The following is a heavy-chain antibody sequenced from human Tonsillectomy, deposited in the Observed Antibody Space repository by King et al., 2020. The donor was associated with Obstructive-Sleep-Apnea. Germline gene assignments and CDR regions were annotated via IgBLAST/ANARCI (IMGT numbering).Heavy chain of an antibody. D-gene: IGHD3-22*01. CDR2: ILYDGSNK. J-gene: IGHJ4*02. CDR3: ARDWYYYYDSSGYYDY. CDR1: GFTFSSYA. V-gene: IGHV3-30*04. Sequence: VQLVESGGGVVQPGRSLRLSCAASGFTFSSYAMHGVRQAPGKGLEWVAVILYDGSNKYYEDSVKGRFTISRDNSKNTLYLQMNSLSAEDTAVYYCARDWYYYYDSSGYYDYWGQGTLVTVSS.